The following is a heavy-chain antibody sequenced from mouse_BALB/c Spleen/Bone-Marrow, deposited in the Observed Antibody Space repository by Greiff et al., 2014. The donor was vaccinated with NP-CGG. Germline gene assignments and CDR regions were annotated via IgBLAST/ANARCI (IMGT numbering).Heavy chain of an antibody. CDR2: IYPGDGDT. J-gene: IGHJ4*01. D-gene: IGHD1-1*01. CDR3: ARSAYYGSSYGAMDY. Sequence: QVQLKQSGPELVKPGASVKISCTGSGYAFSSSWMNWVKQRPGQGLEWIRRIYPGDGDTNSNGRFKGKATLTADRSSNTAYMQLSSLTSVDSAVYFCARSAYYGSSYGAMDYWGQGTSVTVSS. CDR1: GYAFSSSW. V-gene: IGHV1-82*01.